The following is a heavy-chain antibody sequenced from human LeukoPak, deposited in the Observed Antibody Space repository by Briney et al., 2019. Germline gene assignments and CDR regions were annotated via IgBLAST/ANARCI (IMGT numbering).Heavy chain of an antibody. CDR2: IKSYADGSGT. J-gene: IGHJ6*02. V-gene: IGHV3-74*03. Sequence: GGSLGPSCEASGFILNFNRYWMNGVRQAPGKGRVWVFCIKSYADGSGTTYADSVKGRFTISRDDARNTVYLQINSLRAEDTAVYYCVRDSTYTMDLWGRGTTVTVSS. D-gene: IGHD2/OR15-2a*01. CDR1: GFILNFNRYW. CDR3: VRDSTYTMDL.